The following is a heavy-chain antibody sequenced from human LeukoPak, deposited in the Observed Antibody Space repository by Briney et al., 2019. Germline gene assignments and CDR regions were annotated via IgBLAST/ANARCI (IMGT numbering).Heavy chain of an antibody. D-gene: IGHD6-13*01. CDR3: ARERVGSSWYFDY. CDR2: IKQDGSEK. Sequence: PGGSLRLSCAASGFTFSRYWMTWVRQARGKGLEWVANIKQDGSEKYYVDSVKGRFTISRDNAKNSLYLQMNGLRAEDTAVYYCARERVGSSWYFDYWGQGTLVTVSS. J-gene: IGHJ4*02. V-gene: IGHV3-7*03. CDR1: GFTFSRYW.